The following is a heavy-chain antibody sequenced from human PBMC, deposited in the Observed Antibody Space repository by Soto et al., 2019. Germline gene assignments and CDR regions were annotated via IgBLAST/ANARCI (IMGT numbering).Heavy chain of an antibody. Sequence: SVKVSCKASGGTFSSYAISWVRQAPGQGLEWMGGIIPIFGTANYAQKFQGRVTITADESTSTAYMEMSSLRSEDTAVYDCAREEAGTINYWGQGNLVTVSS. J-gene: IGHJ4*02. CDR2: IIPIFGTA. V-gene: IGHV1-69*13. CDR1: GGTFSSYA. D-gene: IGHD6-19*01. CDR3: AREEAGTINY.